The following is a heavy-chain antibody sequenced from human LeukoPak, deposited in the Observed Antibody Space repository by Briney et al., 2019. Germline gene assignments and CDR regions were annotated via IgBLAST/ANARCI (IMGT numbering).Heavy chain of an antibody. CDR2: ISGSGGST. D-gene: IGHD6-13*01. J-gene: IGHJ4*02. CDR1: GFTFSSYA. V-gene: IGHV3-23*01. CDR3: AKTGTPWYYFDY. Sequence: PGGSLRLSCAASGFTFSSYAMSWVRQAPGKGLEWVSAISGSGGSTYYADSVKGRFTISRDNSKNTLYLQVNSLRAEDTAVYYCAKTGTPWYYFDYWGQGTLVTVSS.